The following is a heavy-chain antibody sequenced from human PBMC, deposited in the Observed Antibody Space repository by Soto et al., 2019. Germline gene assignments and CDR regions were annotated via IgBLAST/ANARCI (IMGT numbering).Heavy chain of an antibody. CDR3: ARGGYSTSSSLYY. J-gene: IGHJ4*02. Sequence: ASVNVSCKASGYTFTIYYMHWVRQAPGQGLEWMGIINPVSGDTSYAQKFQGTVTMTRDTSTSTVFMELSSLRSEDTALYYCARGGYSTSSSLYYWGQGTLVTVSS. V-gene: IGHV1-46*01. CDR2: INPVSGDT. CDR1: GYTFTIYY. D-gene: IGHD6-6*01.